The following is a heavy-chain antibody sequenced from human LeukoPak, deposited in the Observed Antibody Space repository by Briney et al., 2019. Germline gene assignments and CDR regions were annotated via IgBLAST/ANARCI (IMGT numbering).Heavy chain of an antibody. CDR2: IYYNGGT. CDR1: GGSISPYY. V-gene: IGHV4-59*08. J-gene: IGHJ4*02. Sequence: SEALTLTCTVSGGSISPYYWSWIRQPPGKGLEWIGYIYYNGGTNYNPSLKGRVTISVDTSKNQFSLRLSSVTAADTAVYYCARQGKYMAATGTPNFDYWGQGTLVTVSS. D-gene: IGHD6-13*01. CDR3: ARQGKYMAATGTPNFDY.